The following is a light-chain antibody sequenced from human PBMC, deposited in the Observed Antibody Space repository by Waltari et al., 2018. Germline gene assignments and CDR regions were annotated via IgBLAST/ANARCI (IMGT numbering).Light chain of an antibody. Sequence: QSALTQPASVSGSPGQSITISCTGHSSDVGTYNYVPRYQQHQGKAPKLLIYYVSYRPSGVSYRFSCSKSGTTASLTSSGLQAEDEADYYCSSYITTNTLELFGGGTSLTVL. CDR1: SSDVGTYNY. CDR2: YVS. CDR3: SSYITTNTLEL. V-gene: IGLV2-14*03. J-gene: IGLJ3*02.